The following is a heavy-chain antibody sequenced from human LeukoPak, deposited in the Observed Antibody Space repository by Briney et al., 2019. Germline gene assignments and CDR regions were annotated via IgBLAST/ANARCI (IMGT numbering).Heavy chain of an antibody. J-gene: IGHJ4*02. CDR1: GGSISSSNW. D-gene: IGHD3-16*02. CDR3: ASVRPLWGSYLNY. CDR2: IYHSGST. Sequence: SETLSLTCAVSGGSISSSNWWSWVRQPPGKGLEWIGEIYHSGSTNYNPSLKSRVTISVDTSKNQFSLKLSSVTAADTAVYYCASVRPLWGSYLNYWGQETLVTVSS. V-gene: IGHV4-4*02.